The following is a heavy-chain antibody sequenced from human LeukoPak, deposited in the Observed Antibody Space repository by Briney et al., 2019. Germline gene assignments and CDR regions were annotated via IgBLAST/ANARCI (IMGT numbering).Heavy chain of an antibody. Sequence: SETLSHTCTVSGDSISRHYWSWIRQSPVKGLEWIGYIHYSGSTNCNPSLKGRVIISIDTSKNQFSLKLTSVTTADTAVYYCASRYFDSRDYYPFYFDYWGQGTLVTVSS. V-gene: IGHV4-59*11. CDR2: IHYSGST. CDR3: ASRYFDSRDYYPFYFDY. J-gene: IGHJ4*02. D-gene: IGHD3-22*01. CDR1: GDSISRHY.